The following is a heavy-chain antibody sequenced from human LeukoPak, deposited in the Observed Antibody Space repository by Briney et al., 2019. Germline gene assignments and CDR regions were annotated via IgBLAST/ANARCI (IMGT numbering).Heavy chain of an antibody. J-gene: IGHJ6*03. D-gene: IGHD5/OR15-5a*01. CDR1: GYTFTSYG. CDR3: ARGSVVSSANEYYYYYMDV. CDR2: IIPIFGTA. Sequence: GASVKVSCKASGYTFTSYGISWVRQAPGQGLEWMGGIIPIFGTANYAQKFQGRVTITADKSTSTAYMELSSLRSEDTAVYYCARGSVVSSANEYYYYYMDVWGKGTTVTVSS. V-gene: IGHV1-69*06.